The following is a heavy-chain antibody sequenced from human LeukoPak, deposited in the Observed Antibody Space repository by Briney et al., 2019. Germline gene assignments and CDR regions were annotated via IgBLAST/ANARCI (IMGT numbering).Heavy chain of an antibody. J-gene: IGHJ4*02. V-gene: IGHV3-30*18. CDR2: ISYDGSNK. Sequence: GGSLRLSCAASGFTFSSYGMHWVRQAPGKGLEWVAVISYDGSNKYYADSVKGRFTTSRDNSKNTLYLQMNSLRAEDTAVYYCAKGSRIVVVVAADYWGQGTLVTVSS. D-gene: IGHD2-15*01. CDR1: GFTFSSYG. CDR3: AKGSRIVVVVAADY.